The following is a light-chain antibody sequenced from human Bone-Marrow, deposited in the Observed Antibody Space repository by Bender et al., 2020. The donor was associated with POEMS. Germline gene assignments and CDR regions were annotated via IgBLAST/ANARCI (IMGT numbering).Light chain of an antibody. CDR2: DVD. CDR3: SSYAGSTTWV. J-gene: IGLJ3*02. V-gene: IGLV2-14*02. CDR1: GSDVGGYNL. Sequence: SALTQPASVSGSPGQSITISCTGTGSDVGGYNLISWYQQYLGKAPKIIMYDVDKRPSGVSHRFSGSKSGNTASLTISGLQAEDEAYYYCSSYAGSTTWVFGGGTKVTVL.